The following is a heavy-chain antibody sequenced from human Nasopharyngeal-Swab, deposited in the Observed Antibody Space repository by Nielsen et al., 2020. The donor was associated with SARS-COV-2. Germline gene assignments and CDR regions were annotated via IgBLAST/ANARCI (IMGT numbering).Heavy chain of an antibody. D-gene: IGHD3-22*01. V-gene: IGHV3-33*01. CDR3: ARDSGFTFGYWIFDY. Sequence: VRQAPGKGLEWVAIVWFDGTNKYYADSVKGRFTISRDSSKNTLYLQMNSLRGEDAAVYYCARDSGFTFGYWIFDYWGQGTLVTVSS. CDR2: VWFDGTNK. J-gene: IGHJ4*02.